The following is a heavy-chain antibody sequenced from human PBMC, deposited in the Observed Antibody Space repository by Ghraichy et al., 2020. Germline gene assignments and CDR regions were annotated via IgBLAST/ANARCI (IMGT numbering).Heavy chain of an antibody. Sequence: SETLSLTCTVSGGSISSGGYYWSWIRQHPGKGLEWIGYIYYSGSTYYNPSLKSRVTISVDTSKNQFSLKLSSVTAADTAVYYCARGGYVWGSYRYGYYFDYWGQGTLVTVSS. V-gene: IGHV4-31*03. J-gene: IGHJ4*02. D-gene: IGHD3-16*02. CDR2: IYYSGST. CDR1: GGSISSGGYY. CDR3: ARGGYVWGSYRYGYYFDY.